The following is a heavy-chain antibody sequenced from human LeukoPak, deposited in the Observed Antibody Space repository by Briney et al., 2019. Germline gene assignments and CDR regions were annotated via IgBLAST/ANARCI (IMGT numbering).Heavy chain of an antibody. CDR2: ISSSSSTI. J-gene: IGHJ4*02. CDR1: GFTFSSYS. Sequence: GGSLRLSCAASGFTFSSYSMNWVRQAPGKGLEWVSYISSSSSTIYYADSVKGRFTISRDNARNSLYLQMNSLRAEDTAVYYCAKELPTYYYDSSGYSYYFDYWGQGTLVTVSS. CDR3: AKELPTYYYDSSGYSYYFDY. V-gene: IGHV3-48*01. D-gene: IGHD3-22*01.